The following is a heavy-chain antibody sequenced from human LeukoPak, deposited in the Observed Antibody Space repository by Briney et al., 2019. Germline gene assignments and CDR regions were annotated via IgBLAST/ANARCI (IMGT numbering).Heavy chain of an antibody. CDR2: ISGSGGST. Sequence: GGSLRLSCAASGFTFSSYAMSWVCQAPGKGLEWVSAISGSGGSTSYADSVKGRFTISRDNSKNTLYLQMNSLRAEDTAVYYCAKDRFKRRYGDLIGYWGQGTLFTVSS. D-gene: IGHD4-17*01. CDR1: GFTFSSYA. CDR3: AKDRFKRRYGDLIGY. J-gene: IGHJ4*02. V-gene: IGHV3-23*01.